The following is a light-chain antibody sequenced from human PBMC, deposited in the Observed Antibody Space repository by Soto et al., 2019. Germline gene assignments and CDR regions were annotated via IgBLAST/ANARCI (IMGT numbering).Light chain of an antibody. CDR3: QQYGSSSWT. CDR2: GAS. V-gene: IGKV3-20*01. J-gene: IGKJ1*01. Sequence: ELGLTQSPGTLSLSPGERATLSCSARQSVSSSYLAWDQQKPGQAPRLLIYGASSRATGIPDRFSGSGSGTDFTLTISRLEPEDFAVYYCQQYGSSSWTFGQGTNVEIK. CDR1: QSVSSSY.